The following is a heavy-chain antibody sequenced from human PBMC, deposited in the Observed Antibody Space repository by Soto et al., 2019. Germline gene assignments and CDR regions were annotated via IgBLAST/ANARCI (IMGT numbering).Heavy chain of an antibody. CDR3: ARGVRDGYNSYYFDY. J-gene: IGHJ4*02. D-gene: IGHD5-12*01. Sequence: TLSLTCAVSGGSISSGGYSWSWIRQPPGKGLEWIGYIYHSGSTYYNPSLKSRVTISVDRSKNQFSLKLSSVTAADTAVYYCARGVRDGYNSYYFDYWGQGTLVTVSS. CDR1: GGSISSGGYS. CDR2: IYHSGST. V-gene: IGHV4-30-2*01.